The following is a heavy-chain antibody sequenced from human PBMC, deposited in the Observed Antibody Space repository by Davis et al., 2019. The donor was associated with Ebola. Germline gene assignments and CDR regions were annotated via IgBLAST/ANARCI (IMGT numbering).Heavy chain of an antibody. V-gene: IGHV3-66*01. D-gene: IGHD6-13*01. CDR1: GFTVSSNY. Sequence: GESLKISCAASGFTVSSNYMSWVRQAPGKGLEWVSVIYSGGSTYYADSVKGRFTISRDNSKNTLYLQMNSLRAEDTAVYYCARGIAAAGHFDYWGQGTLVTVSS. CDR3: ARGIAAAGHFDY. CDR2: IYSGGST. J-gene: IGHJ4*02.